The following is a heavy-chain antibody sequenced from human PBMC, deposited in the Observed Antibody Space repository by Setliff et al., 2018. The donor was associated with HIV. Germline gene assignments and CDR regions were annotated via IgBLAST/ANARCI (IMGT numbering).Heavy chain of an antibody. CDR3: ARIIVGAIRGMDV. CDR2: IKNDGRIKNNGAAT. V-gene: IGHV3-15*05. J-gene: IGHJ6*02. CDR1: GFGFSSAY. Sequence: GGSLRLSCAASGFGFSSAYMNWVRQAPGNGPEWVGRIKNDGRIKNNGAATYYAAPVKGRFTISRDDSKNTMYLQMNSLQTEDTAVYYCARIIVGAIRGMDVWGQGTTVTVSS. D-gene: IGHD1-26*01.